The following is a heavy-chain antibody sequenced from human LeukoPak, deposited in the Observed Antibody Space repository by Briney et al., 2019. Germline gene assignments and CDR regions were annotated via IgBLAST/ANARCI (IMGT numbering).Heavy chain of an antibody. V-gene: IGHV3-30-3*01. J-gene: IGHJ5*02. CDR2: ISYDGSNK. D-gene: IGHD3-10*01. Sequence: PGRSLRLSCAASGFIFSSCAMHWVRQAPGKGLEWVAVISYDGSNKYNTDFVKGRFTISRDNSKNTLYLQMNSLRAEDTAVYYCARDPGSTAWGQGTLVTVSS. CDR3: ARDPGSTA. CDR1: GFIFSSCA.